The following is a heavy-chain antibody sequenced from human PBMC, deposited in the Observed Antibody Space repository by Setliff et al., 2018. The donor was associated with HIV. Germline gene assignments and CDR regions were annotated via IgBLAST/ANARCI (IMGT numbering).Heavy chain of an antibody. CDR3: VRDLMWAFDI. D-gene: IGHD1-26*01. CDR2: ISRSGDTI. J-gene: IGHJ3*02. V-gene: IGHV3-11*04. CDR1: GFIFRDYY. Sequence: PGGSLRLSCAASGFIFRDYYMNWIRQAPGKGLEWISYISRSGDTIYYADSVKGRFTISRDNVKNSVHLEMSGLRNEDTALYYCVRDLMWAFDIWGQGTMVTVSS.